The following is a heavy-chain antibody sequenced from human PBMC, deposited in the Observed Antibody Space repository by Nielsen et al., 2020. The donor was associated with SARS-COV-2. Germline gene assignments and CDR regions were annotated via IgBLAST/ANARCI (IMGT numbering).Heavy chain of an antibody. D-gene: IGHD4-17*01. CDR3: ARSPPFYGDLYYGTDV. Sequence: GESLKISCAASEFTFSSYSMNWVRQAPGKGLEWVSSISSDSKYIYYADSVKGRFTISRDNAKNSLYLQMNSLRAEDTAMYYCARSPPFYGDLYYGTDVWGQGTTVTVSS. CDR2: ISSDSKYI. V-gene: IGHV3-21*01. J-gene: IGHJ6*02. CDR1: EFTFSSYS.